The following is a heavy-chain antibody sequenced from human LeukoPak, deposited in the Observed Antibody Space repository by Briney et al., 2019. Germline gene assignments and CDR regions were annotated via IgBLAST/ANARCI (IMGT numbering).Heavy chain of an antibody. D-gene: IGHD5/OR15-5a*01. V-gene: IGHV1-8*02. J-gene: IGHJ3*02. Sequence: ASVKVSCKASGYTFTTYGINWVRQATGQGLEWMGWMNPNSGNTGYAQKFQGRVTMTRNTSISTAYMELSSLRSEDTAVYYCARDLYDTDAFDIWGQGTMVTVSS. CDR1: GYTFTTYG. CDR3: ARDLYDTDAFDI. CDR2: MNPNSGNT.